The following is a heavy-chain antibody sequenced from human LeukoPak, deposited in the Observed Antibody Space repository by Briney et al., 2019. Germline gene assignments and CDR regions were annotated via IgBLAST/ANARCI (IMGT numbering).Heavy chain of an antibody. Sequence: PGGSLRLSCAASGFTFSSYAMSWVRQAPGKGLEWVSAISGSGGSTYYADSVKGRFTISRDNSKNTLYLQMNSLRAEDTAVYYCAKPSTGRYYGSGNYPGAYFDIWGQGTMVTVSS. D-gene: IGHD3-10*01. CDR1: GFTFSSYA. CDR3: AKPSTGRYYGSGNYPGAYFDI. CDR2: ISGSGGST. J-gene: IGHJ3*02. V-gene: IGHV3-23*01.